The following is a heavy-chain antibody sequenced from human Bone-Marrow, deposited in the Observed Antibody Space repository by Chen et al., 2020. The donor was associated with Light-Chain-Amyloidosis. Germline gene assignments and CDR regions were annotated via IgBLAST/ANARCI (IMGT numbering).Heavy chain of an antibody. CDR3: ARDGVFDSTGYHHLYTDTPFDF. CDR2: ISSVSVSI. D-gene: IGHD3-22*01. CDR1: GFTFSSYS. Sequence: EVQLVESGGGLVKPGGSLRLSCTASGFTFSSYSMNWVRQAPGKGLEWVSSISSVSVSIYYADSVKGRFTVSRDNAKNSLFLQMNSLRADDTAVYFCARDGVFDSTGYHHLYTDTPFDFWGQGTLVAVSS. V-gene: IGHV3-21*02. J-gene: IGHJ4*02.